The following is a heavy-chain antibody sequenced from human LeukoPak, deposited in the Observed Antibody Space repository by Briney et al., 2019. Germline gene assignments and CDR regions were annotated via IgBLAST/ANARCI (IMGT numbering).Heavy chain of an antibody. CDR1: GFTFSDYA. D-gene: IGHD3-10*01. CDR3: AKAGMGGDGAGFLCEI. V-gene: IGHV3-23*01. Sequence: GGSLTLSCAASGFTFSDYAMSWVRQAPGKGLEWVSTASYYVGKQYHADSVRGRFTVSRDNSRNTVSLQMSSLRVEDTGIYYCAKAGMGGDGAGFLCEIWGQGTLVTVSS. J-gene: IGHJ4*02. CDR2: ASYYVGKQ.